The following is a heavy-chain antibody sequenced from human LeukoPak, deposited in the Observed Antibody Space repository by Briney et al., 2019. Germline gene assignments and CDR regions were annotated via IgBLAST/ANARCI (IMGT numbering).Heavy chain of an antibody. CDR3: ARDPSELPPVHDAFDI. CDR1: GGTFSSYA. V-gene: IGHV1-69*04. D-gene: IGHD1-26*01. CDR2: IIPILGIA. Sequence: ASVKVSCKASGGTFSSYAISWVRQAPGQGLEWMGRIIPILGIANYAQKFQGRVTITADKSTSTAYMELSSLRSEDTAVYYCARDPSELPPVHDAFDIWGQGTMVTVSS. J-gene: IGHJ3*02.